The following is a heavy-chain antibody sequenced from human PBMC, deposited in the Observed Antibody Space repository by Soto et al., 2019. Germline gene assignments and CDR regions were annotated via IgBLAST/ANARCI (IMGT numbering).Heavy chain of an antibody. CDR3: ARGRYSSSWYSIKDYYYGMDV. CDR2: IWYDGSNK. J-gene: IGHJ6*02. Sequence: GGSLRLSCAASGFTFSSYGMHWVRQAPGKGLEWVAVIWYDGSNKYYADSVKGRFTISRDNSKNTLYLQMNSLRAEDTAVYYCARGRYSSSWYSIKDYYYGMDVWGQGTTVTVSS. V-gene: IGHV3-33*01. D-gene: IGHD6-13*01. CDR1: GFTFSSYG.